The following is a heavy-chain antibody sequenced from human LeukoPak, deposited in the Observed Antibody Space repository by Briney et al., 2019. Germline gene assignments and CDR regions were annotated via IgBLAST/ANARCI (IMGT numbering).Heavy chain of an antibody. CDR1: GYTFTSYN. Sequence: ASVKLSCKASGYTFTSYNMHWVRQAPGQGLEWMGVIKASDVSTTYAQKFQGRVTMTRDTSTSTVYMELSSLTSEDTAFYYCARGGGGFSYWGQGTLVTVSS. CDR2: IKASDVST. J-gene: IGHJ4*02. CDR3: ARGGGGFSY. D-gene: IGHD3-10*01. V-gene: IGHV1-46*01.